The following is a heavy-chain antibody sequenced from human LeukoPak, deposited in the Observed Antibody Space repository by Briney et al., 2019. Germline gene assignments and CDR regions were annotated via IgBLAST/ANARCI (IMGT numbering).Heavy chain of an antibody. J-gene: IGHJ4*02. CDR1: GFSLSTSGMC. Sequence: SGPTLVNPTQTLTLTCTFSGFSLSTSGMCVSWIRQPPGKALEWLARIDWDDDKYYSTSLKTRLTISKDTSKNQVVLTMTNMDPVDTATYYCARIASCSGDWKIGYWGQGTLVTVSS. CDR2: IDWDDDK. D-gene: IGHD2-21*02. CDR3: ARIASCSGDWKIGY. V-gene: IGHV2-70*11.